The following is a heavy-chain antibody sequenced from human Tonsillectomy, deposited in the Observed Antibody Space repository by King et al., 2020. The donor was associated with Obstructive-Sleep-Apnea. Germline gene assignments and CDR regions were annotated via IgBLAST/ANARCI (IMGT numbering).Heavy chain of an antibody. CDR2: ISPHSGGT. Sequence: QLVQSGAEVKEPGASVKVSCKASGYTFSDYTLHWVRQAPGQGLECMGWISPHSGGTNYVQKFQGRVTLTADTSINTVYMELSSLTSADTGVYYCARDVIMGEHEGWFDPWGQGTLVTVSS. J-gene: IGHJ5*02. CDR1: GYTFSDYT. CDR3: ARDVIMGEHEGWFDP. V-gene: IGHV1-2*02. D-gene: IGHD1-26*01.